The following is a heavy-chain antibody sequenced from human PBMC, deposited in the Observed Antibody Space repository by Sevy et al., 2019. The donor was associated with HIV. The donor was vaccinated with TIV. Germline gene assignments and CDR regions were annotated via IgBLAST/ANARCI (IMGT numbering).Heavy chain of an antibody. J-gene: IGHJ5*02. D-gene: IGHD1-20*01. CDR3: AKAPPNAQSDNSVNGFDP. Sequence: GGSLRLSCAASGFTFSSYAMSWVRQAPGKGLEWVSAISGSGGGTYYADSVKARYTMSRDNSKNTLYLKMNSLGAEDTAVYYGAKAPPNAQSDNSVNGFDPWGQGTLVTGSS. CDR2: ISGSGGGT. V-gene: IGHV3-23*01. CDR1: GFTFSSYA.